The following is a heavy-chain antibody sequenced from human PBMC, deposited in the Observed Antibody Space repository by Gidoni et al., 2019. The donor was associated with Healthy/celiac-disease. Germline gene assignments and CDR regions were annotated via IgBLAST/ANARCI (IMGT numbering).Heavy chain of an antibody. CDR1: GFTFSSYG. J-gene: IGHJ4*02. CDR3: ALRSSGWYDADQYYFDY. Sequence: QVQLVESGGGVVQPGRSLRLSCAASGFTFSSYGMHWVRQAPGKGLEWVAVISYDGSNKYYADSVKGRFTISRDNSKNTLYLQMNSLRAEDTAVYYCALRSSGWYDADQYYFDYWGQGTLVTVSS. D-gene: IGHD6-19*01. V-gene: IGHV3-30*03. CDR2: ISYDGSNK.